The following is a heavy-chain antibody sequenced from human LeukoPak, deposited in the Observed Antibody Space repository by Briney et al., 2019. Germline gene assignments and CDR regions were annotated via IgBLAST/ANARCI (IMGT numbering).Heavy chain of an antibody. V-gene: IGHV3-64D*06. Sequence: GGSLRLSCSASGFTFSSYAMHWVRQAPGKGLEYVSAISSNGGSTYYADSVKGSFTISRDNSKNTLYLQMSSLRAEDTAVYYCVKDRWIQLWSPYYFYGMDVWGQGTTVTVSS. CDR1: GFTFSSYA. D-gene: IGHD5-18*01. J-gene: IGHJ6*02. CDR2: ISSNGGST. CDR3: VKDRWIQLWSPYYFYGMDV.